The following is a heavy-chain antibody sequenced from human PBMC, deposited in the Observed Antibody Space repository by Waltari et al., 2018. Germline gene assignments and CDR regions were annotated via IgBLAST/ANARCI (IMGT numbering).Heavy chain of an antibody. CDR3: ARDRGSAATDY. CDR1: GGTFSSYA. Sequence: QVQLVQSGAEVKKPGSSVKVSCKASGGTFSSYAISWVRQAPGQGLEWMGRIIPILGIANYAKKIQGRVTITADKSTSTAYMELSSLRSEDTAVYYCARDRGSAATDYWGQGTLVTVSS. D-gene: IGHD6-13*01. J-gene: IGHJ4*02. CDR2: IIPILGIA. V-gene: IGHV1-69*04.